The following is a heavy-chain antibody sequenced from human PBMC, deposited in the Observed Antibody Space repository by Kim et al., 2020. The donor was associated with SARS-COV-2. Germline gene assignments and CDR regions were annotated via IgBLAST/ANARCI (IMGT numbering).Heavy chain of an antibody. CDR2: ISWNSGSI. J-gene: IGHJ6*02. Sequence: GGSLRLSCATSGFSFDDYAMHWVRQVPGKGLEWVSGISWNSGSIAYADSVKGRCTVSRDNAKNSLYLQMDSLRPEDTAFYYCAKGLSTVTSYGIDVWGQGPTVTVSS. CDR3: AKGLSTVTSYGIDV. D-gene: IGHD4-17*01. V-gene: IGHV3-9*01. CDR1: GFSFDDYA.